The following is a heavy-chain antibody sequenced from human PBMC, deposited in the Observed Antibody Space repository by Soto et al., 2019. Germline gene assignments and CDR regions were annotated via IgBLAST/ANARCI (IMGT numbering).Heavy chain of an antibody. CDR3: SRDLQALGKSTLQRFDF. CDR2: ISWNGGTT. CDR1: GFRFDDFA. V-gene: IGHV3-9*01. Sequence: EVQLVESGGGLVQPGRSLRLSCAASGFRFDDFAMHWVRQAPGRGLEWVAVISWNGGTTIYADSVKGRFSVSRDNSKNSLFLQMDSLRPEDTALYYCSRDLQALGKSTLQRFDFWGQGTQVTVSS. D-gene: IGHD3-10*01. J-gene: IGHJ4*02.